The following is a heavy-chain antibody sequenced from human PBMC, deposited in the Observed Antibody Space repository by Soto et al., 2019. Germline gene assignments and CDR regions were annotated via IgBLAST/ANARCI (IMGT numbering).Heavy chain of an antibody. V-gene: IGHV4-31*03. CDR3: AREQQLVFNWFDP. J-gene: IGHJ5*02. Sequence: SETLSLTCTVSGGSISSGGYYWSWIRQHPGKGLEWIGYIYYSGSTYYNPSLKSRVTISVDTSKNQFSLKLSSVTAADTAVYYCAREQQLVFNWFDPWGQGTLVTVSS. CDR2: IYYSGST. D-gene: IGHD6-13*01. CDR1: GGSISSGGYY.